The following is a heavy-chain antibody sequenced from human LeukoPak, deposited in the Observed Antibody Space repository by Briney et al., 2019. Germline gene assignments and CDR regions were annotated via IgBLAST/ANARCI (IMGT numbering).Heavy chain of an antibody. Sequence: ASVKVSCKASGYTFTGYYMHWVRQAPGQGLEWMGWINPNSGGTNYAQKFQGRVTMTRDTSISTAYMELSRLRSDDTAVYYCARGLRYFDWSLANPDAFDIWGQGTMVTVSS. CDR1: GYTFTGYY. V-gene: IGHV1-2*02. J-gene: IGHJ3*02. CDR2: INPNSGGT. D-gene: IGHD3-9*01. CDR3: ARGLRYFDWSLANPDAFDI.